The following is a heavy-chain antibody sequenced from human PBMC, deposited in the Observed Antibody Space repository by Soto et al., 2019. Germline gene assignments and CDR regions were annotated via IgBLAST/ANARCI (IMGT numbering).Heavy chain of an antibody. D-gene: IGHD6-19*01. V-gene: IGHV4-39*01. J-gene: IGHJ6*02. CDR1: GVSISSSSYY. CDR3: ARPNRIAVAGTRRNYYYGMDV. Sequence: PAETLSLTCTVSGVSISSSSYYWGWIRQPPGKGLEWIGSIYYSGSTYYNPSRKSRVTISVDTSKNQYSLKLSSVTAADTAVYYCARPNRIAVAGTRRNYYYGMDVWGQGTTVTVSS. CDR2: IYYSGST.